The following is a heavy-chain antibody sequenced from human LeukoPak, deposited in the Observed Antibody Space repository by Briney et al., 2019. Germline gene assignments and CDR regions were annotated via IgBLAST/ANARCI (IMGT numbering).Heavy chain of an antibody. J-gene: IGHJ2*01. D-gene: IGHD3-22*01. CDR2: ISAYNGNT. CDR3: ARMVTMIVVGKPQLWYFDP. CDR1: GYTFTSYG. V-gene: IGHV1-18*01. Sequence: ASVKVSCKASGYTFTSYGISWVRQAPGHGLEWMGWISAYNGNTNYAQRLQGRVTMTTDTSTSTAYMELRSLRSDDTAVYYCARMVTMIVVGKPQLWYFDPWGRGTLVTVSS.